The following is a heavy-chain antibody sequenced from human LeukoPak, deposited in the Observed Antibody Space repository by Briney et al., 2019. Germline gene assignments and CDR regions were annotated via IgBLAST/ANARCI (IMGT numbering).Heavy chain of an antibody. J-gene: IGHJ5*02. D-gene: IGHD5-24*01. Sequence: ASVKVSCKASGYTFTGYYMHWVRQAPGQGLEWMGWINPNSGGTNYAQKFQGRVTMTRDTSISTAYMELSRLRSDDTAVYYCARDRDDYNFGNRFDPWGQGTLVTVSS. CDR2: INPNSGGT. CDR1: GYTFTGYY. CDR3: ARDRDDYNFGNRFDP. V-gene: IGHV1-2*02.